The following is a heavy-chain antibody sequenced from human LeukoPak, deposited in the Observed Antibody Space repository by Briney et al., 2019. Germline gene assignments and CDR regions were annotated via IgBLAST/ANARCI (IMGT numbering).Heavy chain of an antibody. V-gene: IGHV3-74*01. CDR1: GFTFSSYW. Sequence: GGSLRLSCATSGFTFSSYWMHWVRQAPGKVLVWVSRINTDGSSTSYADSVKGRFTISRDNAKNTLYLQMNSLRAEDTAVYYCARARIQLWFDYWGQGTLVTVSS. J-gene: IGHJ4*02. CDR3: ARARIQLWFDY. CDR2: INTDGSST. D-gene: IGHD5-18*01.